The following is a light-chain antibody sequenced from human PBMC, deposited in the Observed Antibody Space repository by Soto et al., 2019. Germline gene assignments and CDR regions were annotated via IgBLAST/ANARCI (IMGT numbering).Light chain of an antibody. Sequence: DIQMTQSPSSLSASVGDRVTITCRASQSISSYLNWYQQKPGQAPKLLIYAASSLQSGVPSRFSGSGSGTDFTLTISSLQPDDFATYYCQQSYSTPRTFGQGTLVVIK. CDR3: QQSYSTPRT. CDR1: QSISSY. CDR2: AAS. V-gene: IGKV1-39*01. J-gene: IGKJ1*01.